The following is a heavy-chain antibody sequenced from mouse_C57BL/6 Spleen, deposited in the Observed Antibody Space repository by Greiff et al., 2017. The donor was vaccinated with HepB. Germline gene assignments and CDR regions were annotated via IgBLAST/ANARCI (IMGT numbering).Heavy chain of an antibody. J-gene: IGHJ4*01. Sequence: EVQLQQSGPELVKPGASVKMSCKASGYTFTDYNMHWVKQSHGKSLEWIGYINPNNGGTSYNQKFKGKATLTVNKSSSTAYMELRSLTSEDSAVYYCARTLIYGEGAMDYWGQGTSVTVSS. CDR2: INPNNGGT. D-gene: IGHD1-1*01. CDR3: ARTLIYGEGAMDY. CDR1: GYTFTDYN. V-gene: IGHV1-22*01.